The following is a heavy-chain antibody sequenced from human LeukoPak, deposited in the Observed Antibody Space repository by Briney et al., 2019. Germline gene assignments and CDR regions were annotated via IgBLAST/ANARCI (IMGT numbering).Heavy chain of an antibody. Sequence: ASVKVSCKAPGGTFSSYAISWVRQAPGKGLEWVANIKQDGSEKYYVDSVKGRFTISRDNAKNSLYLQMNSLRAEDMALYYCAKDSYSSSSHAFDIWGQGTMVTVSS. CDR3: AKDSYSSSSHAFDI. CDR2: IKQDGSEK. J-gene: IGHJ3*02. D-gene: IGHD6-6*01. V-gene: IGHV3-7*03. CDR1: GGTFSSYA.